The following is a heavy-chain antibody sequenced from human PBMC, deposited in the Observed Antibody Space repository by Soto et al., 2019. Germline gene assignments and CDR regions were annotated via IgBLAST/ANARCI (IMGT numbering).Heavy chain of an antibody. J-gene: IGHJ5*02. CDR1: GGSFSGYY. CDR2: INHSGST. V-gene: IGHV4-34*01. D-gene: IGHD6-25*01. CDR3: ARSSSDRPSIVNWLDP. Sequence: PSETLSLTCAVYGGSFSGYYWSWIRQPPGKGLEWIGEINHSGSTNYNPSLKSRVTISVDTSKNQFSLKLSSVTAADTAVYYCARSSSDRPSIVNWLDPWGQGTMVTVYS.